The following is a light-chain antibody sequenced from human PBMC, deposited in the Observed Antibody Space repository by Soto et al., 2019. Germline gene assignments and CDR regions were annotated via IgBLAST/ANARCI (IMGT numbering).Light chain of an antibody. CDR2: QDT. J-gene: IGLJ2*01. CDR1: KLGDKY. Sequence: SYELTQPPSVSVSPGQTASITCSGEKLGDKYTHWYQQKPGQSPVLVVYQDTKRPSGIPERFSGSNSGNTATLTISGTQALDEADYYCQAWDSSTAWGVVFGGGTKLNVL. V-gene: IGLV3-1*01. CDR3: QAWDSSTAWGVV.